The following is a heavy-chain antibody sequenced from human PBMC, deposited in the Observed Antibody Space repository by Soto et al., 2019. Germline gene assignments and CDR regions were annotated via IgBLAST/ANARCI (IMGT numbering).Heavy chain of an antibody. CDR1: GDAISSDY. Sequence: QVQLQESGPGLVKPSETLSLTCTVSGDAISSDYWTWIRQPPGKGLEWIGNIYYSGSTDYNPSLQSRVSTSVDTSRNQLSLSLTSVNAADTALYYGARIRIVNGHWDFAPWGQGALVTVSS. D-gene: IGHD1-26*01. CDR2: IYYSGST. CDR3: ARIRIVNGHWDFAP. J-gene: IGHJ5*02. V-gene: IGHV4-59*01.